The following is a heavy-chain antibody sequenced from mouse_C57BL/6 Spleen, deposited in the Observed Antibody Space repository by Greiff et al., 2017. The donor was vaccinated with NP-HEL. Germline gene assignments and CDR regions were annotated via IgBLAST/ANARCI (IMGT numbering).Heavy chain of an antibody. V-gene: IGHV1-18*01. J-gene: IGHJ1*03. CDR3: ARWYYGSSYERYFDV. CDR2: INPNNGGT. CDR1: GYTFTDYN. Sequence: EVQLQQSGPELVKPGASVKIPCKASGYTFTDYNMDWVKQSHGKSLEWIGDINPNNGGTIYNQKFKGKATLTVDKSSSTAYMERRSLTSEDTAVYYCARWYYGSSYERYFDVWGTGTTVTVSS. D-gene: IGHD1-1*01.